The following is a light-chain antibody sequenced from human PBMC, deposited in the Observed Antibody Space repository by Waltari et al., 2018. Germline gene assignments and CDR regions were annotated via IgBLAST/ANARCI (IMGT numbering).Light chain of an antibody. V-gene: IGLV2-8*01. CDR3: SSYAGSNNYVL. CDR1: SSDVGGYNY. J-gene: IGLJ2*01. CDR2: EVN. Sequence: QSALTQPPSASGSPGQSVTISCTGTSSDVGGYNYVSWYQQHPGKAPKLMIYEVNNRPSGVPDRFSGSKSGTTASLTVSGLQAEAEADYYCSSYAGSNNYVLFGGGTKLTVL.